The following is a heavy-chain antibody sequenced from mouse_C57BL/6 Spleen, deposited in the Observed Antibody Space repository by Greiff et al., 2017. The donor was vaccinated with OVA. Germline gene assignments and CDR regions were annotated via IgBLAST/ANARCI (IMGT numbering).Heavy chain of an antibody. V-gene: IGHV5-17*01. CDR3: ARNYADYAMDD. CDR1: GFTFSDYG. J-gene: IGHJ4*01. CDR2: ISSGSSTI. D-gene: IGHD1-1*01. Sequence: EVQRVESGGGLVKPGGSLKLSCAASGFTFSDYGMHWVRQAPEKGLEWVAYISSGSSTIYYADTVKGRFTISRDNAKNTLFLQMTSLRSEDTAMYYCARNYADYAMDDWGQGTSVTVSS.